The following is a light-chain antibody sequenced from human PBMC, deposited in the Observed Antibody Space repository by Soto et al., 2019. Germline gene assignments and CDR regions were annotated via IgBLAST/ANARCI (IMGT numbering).Light chain of an antibody. V-gene: IGKV3-11*01. Sequence: EIVLTQSPATLSLSPGERATLSCRASQSVSSYLAWYQQKPGQAPRLPIYDASNRATGIPARFSGSGSGTDFTLTISRLEPEDFAVYYCQQRSNWPLAFGQGTRLEVK. CDR1: QSVSSY. J-gene: IGKJ5*01. CDR2: DAS. CDR3: QQRSNWPLA.